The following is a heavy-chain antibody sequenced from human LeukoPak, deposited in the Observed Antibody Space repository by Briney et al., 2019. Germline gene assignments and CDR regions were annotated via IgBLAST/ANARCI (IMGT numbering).Heavy chain of an antibody. Sequence: GGSLRLSCAASGSTFSSYTMNWVRQAPGKGLEWVSSISRRSTYIYYADSVKGRFTISRDNAKNSLYLQMNSLRAEDTAVYYCAHLPSSGTGIVDYWGQGTLVTVSS. CDR2: ISRRSTYI. CDR1: GSTFSSYT. J-gene: IGHJ4*02. V-gene: IGHV3-21*01. D-gene: IGHD3-10*01. CDR3: AHLPSSGTGIVDY.